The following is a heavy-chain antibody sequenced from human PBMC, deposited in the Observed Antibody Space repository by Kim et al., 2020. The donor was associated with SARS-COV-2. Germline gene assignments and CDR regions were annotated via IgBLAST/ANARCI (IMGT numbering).Heavy chain of an antibody. D-gene: IGHD1-26*01. V-gene: IGHV3-21*01. J-gene: IGHJ4*02. CDR1: GFTFSSYS. CDR2: ISSSSSYI. CDR3: ASDSGSYPLRYDY. Sequence: GGSLRLSCAASGFTFSSYSMNWVRQAPGKGLEWVSSISSSSSYIYYADSVKGRFTISRDNAKNSLYLQMNSLRAEDTAVYYCASDSGSYPLRYDYWGQGTLVTVSS.